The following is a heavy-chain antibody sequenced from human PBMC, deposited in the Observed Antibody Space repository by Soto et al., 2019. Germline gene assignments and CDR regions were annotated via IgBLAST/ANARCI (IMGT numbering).Heavy chain of an antibody. Sequence: QVQLVQSGAEVKKLGASVKVSCKASGYTFTSYDIHWVRRATGQGPEWMGWMNPYSGNTVYAQKFQGRVTMTRNTSMSTAYMELSSLRSEDTAVYYCARTRFGAVAGTWGQGTLVTVSS. D-gene: IGHD6-19*01. V-gene: IGHV1-8*01. CDR1: GYTFTSYD. J-gene: IGHJ5*02. CDR2: MNPYSGNT. CDR3: ARTRFGAVAGT.